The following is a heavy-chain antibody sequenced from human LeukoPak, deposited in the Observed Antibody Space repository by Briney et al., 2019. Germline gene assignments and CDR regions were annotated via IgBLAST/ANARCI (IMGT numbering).Heavy chain of an antibody. D-gene: IGHD3-10*01. CDR2: INHSGST. Sequence: PSKTLSLTCAVYGGSFSGYYWSWIRQPPGKGLEWIGEINHSGSTNYNPSLKSRVTISVDTSKNQFSLKLSSVTAADTAAYYCARKFTSMVRGFITFDWGQGTLVTVSS. J-gene: IGHJ4*02. V-gene: IGHV4-34*01. CDR3: ARKFTSMVRGFITFD. CDR1: GGSFSGYY.